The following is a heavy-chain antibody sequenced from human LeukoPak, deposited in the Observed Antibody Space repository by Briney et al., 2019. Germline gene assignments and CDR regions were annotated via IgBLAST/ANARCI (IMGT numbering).Heavy chain of an antibody. D-gene: IGHD3-3*01. CDR3: ALDWSGYFY. Sequence: SETLSLTCTVSGYSISSGYYWGWIRQPPGKGLGWIGSIYHSGSTYYNPSLTSRVTISVDTSKNQFSLKLRSVTVADTAVYYCALDWSGYFYGGQGTLVTVS. V-gene: IGHV4-38-2*02. CDR1: GYSISSGYY. J-gene: IGHJ4*02. CDR2: IYHSGST.